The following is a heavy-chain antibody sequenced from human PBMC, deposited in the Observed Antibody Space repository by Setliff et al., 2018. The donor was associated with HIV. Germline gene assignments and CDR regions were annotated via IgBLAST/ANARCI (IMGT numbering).Heavy chain of an antibody. Sequence: SETLSLTCTVSGGSITSDNYYWNWIRQPAGKGLEWIGRIYTSGSTNYNPSLKSRVTMSVDTSKNQFSLKLSSVTAADTAVYYCARGFDYAQRPPLYYFDYWGQGTLVTVSS. CDR2: IYTSGST. CDR3: ARGFDYAQRPPLYYFDY. D-gene: IGHD2-2*01. CDR1: GGSITSDNYY. J-gene: IGHJ4*02. V-gene: IGHV4-61*02.